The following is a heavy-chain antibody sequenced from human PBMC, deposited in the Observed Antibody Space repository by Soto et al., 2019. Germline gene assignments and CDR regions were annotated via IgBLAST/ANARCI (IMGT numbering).Heavy chain of an antibody. V-gene: IGHV3-33*01. CDR1: GFTFSNYA. D-gene: IGHD5-18*01. CDR2: IWYDGSNK. J-gene: IGHJ4*02. Sequence: GGSLRLSCAASGFTFSNYAMHWVRQAPGKGLEWVTVIWYDGSNKYYADSAKGRFTISRDNSKNTLYLQMNSLRADDTAVYFCARDVRGYTSGSVDYWGQGTLVTVSS. CDR3: ARDVRGYTSGSVDY.